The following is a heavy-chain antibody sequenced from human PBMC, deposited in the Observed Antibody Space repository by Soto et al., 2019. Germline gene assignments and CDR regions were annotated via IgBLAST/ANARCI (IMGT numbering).Heavy chain of an antibody. D-gene: IGHD2-15*01. J-gene: IGHJ4*02. CDR3: ARAGWYRFDY. CDR1: GFTFGSYW. V-gene: IGHV3-74*01. Sequence: EVQLVESGGDLVQPGGSLRLSCAASGFTFGSYWMHWVRQAPGKGLVWVSRINSDGSTTNCGDSVKGRFTISRDNAKSTLYLQMNSLRAEDTAVYYCARAGWYRFDYWGQGTLLTVSS. CDR2: INSDGSTT.